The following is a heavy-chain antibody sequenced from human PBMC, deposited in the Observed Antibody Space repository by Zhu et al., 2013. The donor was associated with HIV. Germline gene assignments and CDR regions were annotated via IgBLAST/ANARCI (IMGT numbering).Heavy chain of an antibody. CDR3: ARGGGYCSSTSCLFYYYYYGMDV. D-gene: IGHD2-2*01. Sequence: QVQLAQSGAEVKKPGSSVKVSCKAPGGTFRSYAISWVRQAPGQGLEWMGGIIPIFGTPNYAQKFQGRVTITADESTSTAYMELSSLRSEDTAVYYCARGGGYCSSTSCLFYYYYYGMDVWGQGTTVTVSS. J-gene: IGHJ6*02. CDR1: GGTFRSYA. V-gene: IGHV1-69*01. CDR2: IIPIFGTP.